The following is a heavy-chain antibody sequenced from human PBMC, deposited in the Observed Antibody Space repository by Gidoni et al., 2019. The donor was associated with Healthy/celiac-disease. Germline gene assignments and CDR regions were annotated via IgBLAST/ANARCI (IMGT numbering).Heavy chain of an antibody. CDR2: IDPSDSYT. CDR3: ASSNYYGSGSYSNLLSGYYGMDV. J-gene: IGHJ6*02. CDR1: GYSFTSYW. Sequence: EVQLVQSGAEVKKPGESLRISCKGSGYSFTSYWISWVRQMPGKGLEWMGRIDPSDSYTNYSPSFQGHVTISADKSISTAYLQWSSLKASDTAMYYCASSNYYGSGSYSNLLSGYYGMDVWGQGTTVTVSS. V-gene: IGHV5-10-1*03. D-gene: IGHD3-10*01.